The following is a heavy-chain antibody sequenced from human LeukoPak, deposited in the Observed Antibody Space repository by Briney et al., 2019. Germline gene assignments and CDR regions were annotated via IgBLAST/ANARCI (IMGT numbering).Heavy chain of an antibody. V-gene: IGHV1-2*02. Sequence: ASVKVSCKASGYPFTVYYLHWVRQAPGQGLEWMGWINPNSGFTNYAQKFQGRVTMTRDTSISTAYMELSRLRSDATAVYYCARLADCSSSSCRSFDYWGQGTLVTVSS. CDR3: ARLADCSSSSCRSFDY. J-gene: IGHJ4*02. CDR2: INPNSGFT. D-gene: IGHD2-2*01. CDR1: GYPFTVYY.